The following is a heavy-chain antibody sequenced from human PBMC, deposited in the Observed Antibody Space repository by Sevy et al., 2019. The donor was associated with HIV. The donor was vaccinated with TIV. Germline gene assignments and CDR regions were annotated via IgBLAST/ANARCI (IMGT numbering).Heavy chain of an antibody. V-gene: IGHV1-2*02. CDR2: INPNSGGT. D-gene: IGHD5-18*01. CDR3: ARDQSILWIQPELYYFDY. CDR1: GYTFTGYY. Sequence: ASVKVSCKASGYTFTGYYMHWVRQAPGQGLEWMGWINPNSGGTNYAQKFQGRVTMTRDTSISTAYMELGRLRSDDTAVYYCARDQSILWIQPELYYFDYWGQGTLVTVSS. J-gene: IGHJ4*02.